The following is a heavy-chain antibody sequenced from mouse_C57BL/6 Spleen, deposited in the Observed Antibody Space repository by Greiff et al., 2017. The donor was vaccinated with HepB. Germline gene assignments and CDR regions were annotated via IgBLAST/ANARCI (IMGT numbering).Heavy chain of an antibody. D-gene: IGHD2-2*01. Sequence: VKLQESGAELVKPGASVKLSCKASGYTFTSYWMQWVKQRPGQGLEWIGEIDPSDSYTNYNQKFKGKATLTVDTSSSTAYMQLSSLTSEDSAVFYCAYGYDLAWFAYWGQGTLVTVSA. V-gene: IGHV1-50*01. J-gene: IGHJ3*01. CDR2: IDPSDSYT. CDR3: AYGYDLAWFAY. CDR1: GYTFTSYW.